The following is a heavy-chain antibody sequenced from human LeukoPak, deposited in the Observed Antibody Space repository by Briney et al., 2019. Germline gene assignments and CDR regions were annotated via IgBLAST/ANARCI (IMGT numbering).Heavy chain of an antibody. Sequence: QPGGSLRLSCAASGFTVSSNYMSWVRQAPGKGLEWVSLIYSGGSTYYADSVKGRFTISRDNSKNTLYLQMNSLRAEDTAVYYCARGPRSSGYYIDYWGQGTLVTVSS. CDR1: GFTVSSNY. V-gene: IGHV3-53*01. D-gene: IGHD3-22*01. J-gene: IGHJ4*02. CDR3: ARGPRSSGYYIDY. CDR2: IYSGGST.